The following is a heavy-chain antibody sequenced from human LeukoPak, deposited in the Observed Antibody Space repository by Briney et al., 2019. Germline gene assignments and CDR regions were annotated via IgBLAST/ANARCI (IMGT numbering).Heavy chain of an antibody. J-gene: IGHJ4*02. D-gene: IGHD5-18*01. CDR1: GLTFSRYA. Sequence: GGSLRLSCAVSGLTFSRYAMSWVRQAPGKGLEWASAISESGTGTYYADSVKGRFTISRDNSKNTLSLHMNSLRAEDTAVYYCAKDIAQGYTFGSIEQDYWGQGTLVTVSS. CDR2: ISESGTGT. V-gene: IGHV3-23*01. CDR3: AKDIAQGYTFGSIEQDY.